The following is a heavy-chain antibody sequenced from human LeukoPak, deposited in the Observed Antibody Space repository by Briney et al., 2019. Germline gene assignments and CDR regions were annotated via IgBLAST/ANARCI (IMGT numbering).Heavy chain of an antibody. J-gene: IGHJ4*02. Sequence: SETLSLTCTVSGGSISSTNYYWGWIRQPPGKGLGCIGTIYYSGSTYYSPSHKRRVTISVDTSKNQFSLKLSSVTAADTAMYYCARLAGYFYDSSGYPKPSSLIDFWGQGTLVTVSS. D-gene: IGHD3-22*01. V-gene: IGHV4-39*01. CDR2: IYYSGST. CDR3: ARLAGYFYDSSGYPKPSSLIDF. CDR1: GGSISSTNYY.